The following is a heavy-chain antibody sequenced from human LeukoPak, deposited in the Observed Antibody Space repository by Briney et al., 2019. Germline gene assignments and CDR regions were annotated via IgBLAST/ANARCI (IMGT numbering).Heavy chain of an antibody. D-gene: IGHD5-18*01. CDR2: ISYDGSNK. CDR1: GFTFSSYG. CDR3: ARDWGYSYESYYYLDV. J-gene: IGHJ6*03. V-gene: IGHV3-30*19. Sequence: GGSLRLSCAASGFTFSSYGMHWVRQAPGKGLEWVTAISYDGSNKYYADSVKGRFTISRDNSENTLYVQMNSLRAEDTAVYYCARDWGYSYESYYYLDVWGKGTTVTVSS.